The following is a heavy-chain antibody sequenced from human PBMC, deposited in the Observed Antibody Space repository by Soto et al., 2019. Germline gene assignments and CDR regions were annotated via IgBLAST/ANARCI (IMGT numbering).Heavy chain of an antibody. J-gene: IGHJ4*02. CDR1: GYTFSDYY. CDR3: ASHYDMWSGYLSPVDY. D-gene: IGHD3-3*01. Sequence: VQLVESGGDLVKPGGSLRLSCAASGYTFSDYYMSWIRQAPGKGLEWISYIDTSGTKIYYADSVKGRFTITRDNAKNSLCLEMNSLRDEDTAVYYCASHYDMWSGYLSPVDYWGQGTLVTVSS. CDR2: IDTSGTKI. V-gene: IGHV3-11*01.